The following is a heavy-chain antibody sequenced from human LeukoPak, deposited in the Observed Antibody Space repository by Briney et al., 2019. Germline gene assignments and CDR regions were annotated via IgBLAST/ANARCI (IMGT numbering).Heavy chain of an antibody. CDR1: GYTFTGYY. V-gene: IGHV1-2*04. CDR2: INPNSGGT. D-gene: IGHD6-13*01. CDR3: ARSIAAAGRFFDY. Sequence: ASVKVSCKASGYTFTGYYMHWVRQAPGQGLEWVGWINPNSGGTNYAQKFQGWVTMTRDTSISTAYMELSRLRSDDTAVYYCARSIAAAGRFFDYWGQGTLVTVSS. J-gene: IGHJ4*02.